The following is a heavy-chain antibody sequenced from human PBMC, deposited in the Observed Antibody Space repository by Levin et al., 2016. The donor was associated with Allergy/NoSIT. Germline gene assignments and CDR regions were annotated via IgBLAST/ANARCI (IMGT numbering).Heavy chain of an antibody. J-gene: IGHJ3*02. V-gene: IGHV3-30*04. CDR3: ARDHELKTGTAYYDAFDI. Sequence: GGSLRLSCAASGFTFSSFDMHWVRQAPGKGLEWVAAILDDGRTRYYADSVTGRFTVSRDNSRTSLYLQAHSLRAEDTAIYYCARDHELKTGTAYYDAFDIWGQGTLVTVSS. CDR2: ILDDGRTR. CDR1: GFTFSSFD. D-gene: IGHD7-27*01.